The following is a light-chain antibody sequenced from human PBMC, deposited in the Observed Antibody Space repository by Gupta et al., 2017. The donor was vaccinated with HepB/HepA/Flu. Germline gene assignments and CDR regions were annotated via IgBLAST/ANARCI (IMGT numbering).Light chain of an antibody. J-gene: IGLJ2*01. CDR3: DTWDSSRSAGV. V-gene: IGLV1-51*02. Sequence: QSVLTSPPSLSPAAGQKVTISCAGSSSNLGNDYISWYQQLPGTAPKLLIYENNKRPSGIPDRFSGSKSGTSATLGITGLQTGEEADYYCDTWDSSRSAGVFGGGTKLTVL. CDR2: ENN. CDR1: SSNLGNDY.